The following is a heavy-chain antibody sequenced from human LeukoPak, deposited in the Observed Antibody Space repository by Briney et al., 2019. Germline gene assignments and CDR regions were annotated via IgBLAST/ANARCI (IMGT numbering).Heavy chain of an antibody. V-gene: IGHV3-23*01. CDR1: GFTFSSYA. CDR2: ISGSGGST. D-gene: IGHD2-15*01. J-gene: IGHJ3*02. Sequence: GGSLRLSCAASGFTFSSYAMSWVRQAPGKGLEWVSAISGSGGSTYYADSVKGRFTISRDNSKNTLYLQMNSLRAEDTAVYYCAKDFPPPMVVAANAFDIWGQGTMVTVSS. CDR3: AKDFPPPMVVAANAFDI.